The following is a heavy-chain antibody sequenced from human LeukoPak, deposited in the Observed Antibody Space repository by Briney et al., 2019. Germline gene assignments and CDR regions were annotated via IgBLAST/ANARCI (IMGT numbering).Heavy chain of an antibody. J-gene: IGHJ4*02. CDR2: IYHSGST. CDR3: ARDASGSYSSGY. Sequence: KTSETLSLTCTASGYSISSGYYWGWIRQPPGKGLEWIGSIYHSGSTYYNPSLKSRVTISVDTSKNQFSLKLSSVTAADTAVYYCARDASGSYSSGYWGQGTLVTVSS. D-gene: IGHD1-26*01. CDR1: GYSISSGYY. V-gene: IGHV4-38-2*02.